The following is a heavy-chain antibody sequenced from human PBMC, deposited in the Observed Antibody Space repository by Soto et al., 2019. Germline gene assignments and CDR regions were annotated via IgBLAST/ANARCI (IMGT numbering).Heavy chain of an antibody. V-gene: IGHV4-61*01. D-gene: IGHD3-9*01. CDR3: ARDFEYFDS. Sequence: SETLSLTCTVSGGSFKSGSYCWSWVRLPPGKGLEWIGCVYHTGRTTYNPSLKSRVSISMDTSKNQFSLDLDSVTAADTAVYFCARDFEYFDSWGQGTPVTVSS. CDR2: VYHTGRT. J-gene: IGHJ4*02. CDR1: GGSFKSGSYC.